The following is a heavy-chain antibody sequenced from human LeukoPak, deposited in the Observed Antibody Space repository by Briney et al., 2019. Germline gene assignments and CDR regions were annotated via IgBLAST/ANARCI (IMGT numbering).Heavy chain of an antibody. CDR3: ARGDDSSGYPDY. J-gene: IGHJ4*02. D-gene: IGHD3-22*01. Sequence: PSETLSLTCTVSGGSISSGGFYWSWIRQHSGKGLEWIGYIYYSGTTHYNPSLKSRVTISVDTSKNQFSLKLSSVTAADTAVYYCARGDDSSGYPDYWGQGTLVTVSS. CDR1: GGSISSGGFY. V-gene: IGHV4-30-4*01. CDR2: IYYSGTT.